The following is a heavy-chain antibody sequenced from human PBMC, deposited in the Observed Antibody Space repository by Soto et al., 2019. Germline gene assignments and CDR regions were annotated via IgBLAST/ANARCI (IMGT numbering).Heavy chain of an antibody. CDR3: ARQEPYSYHSGSSSWHHT. J-gene: IGHJ5*02. D-gene: IGHD3-10*01. V-gene: IGHV3-33*01. CDR2: IWYDGSNR. Sequence: GGSLRLSCAASGFTFSSYAMHWVRQAPGKGLEWVALIWYDGSNRYYADSVKGRFTISRDNSKNTVYLQMTSLRADDMATYYCARQEPYSYHSGSSSWHHTWGQGTLVTVSS. CDR1: GFTFSSYA.